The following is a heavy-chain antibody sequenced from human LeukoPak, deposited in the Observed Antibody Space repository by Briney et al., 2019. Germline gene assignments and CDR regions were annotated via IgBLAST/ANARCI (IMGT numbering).Heavy chain of an antibody. J-gene: IGHJ4*02. CDR3: ARDAVRGVTGVYYFDY. D-gene: IGHD3-10*01. Sequence: PGGSLRLSCAASGFTFSSYSMNWVRQAPGKGLEWVSSISSSSSYIYFADSVKGRFTISRDNAKNSLYLQMNSLRAEDTAVYYCARDAVRGVTGVYYFDYWGQGTLVTVSS. CDR2: ISSSSSYI. V-gene: IGHV3-21*04. CDR1: GFTFSSYS.